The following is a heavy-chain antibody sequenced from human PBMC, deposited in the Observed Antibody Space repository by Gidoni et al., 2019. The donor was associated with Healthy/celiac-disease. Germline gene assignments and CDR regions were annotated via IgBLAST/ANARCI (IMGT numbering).Heavy chain of an antibody. V-gene: IGHV3-15*01. CDR2: IKSKTDGGTT. Sequence: EVQLVESGGGLVKPGGSLRLSCAASGFTFSNAWMSWVSQAPGKGLEWVGRIKSKTDGGTTDYAAPVKGRFTISRDDSKNTLYLQMNSLKTEDTAVYYCTTDWARITMIPLDYWGQGTLVTVSS. CDR3: TTDWARITMIPLDY. CDR1: GFTFSNAW. J-gene: IGHJ4*02. D-gene: IGHD3-22*01.